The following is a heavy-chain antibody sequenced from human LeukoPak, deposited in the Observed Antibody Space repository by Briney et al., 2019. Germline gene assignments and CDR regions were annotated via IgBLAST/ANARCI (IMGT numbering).Heavy chain of an antibody. V-gene: IGHV3-30*03. J-gene: IGHJ6*02. CDR1: GFTFSSYG. Sequence: GRSLRLSCAASGFTFSSYGMHWVRQAPGKGLEWVAVISYDGSNKYYADSVKGRFTISRDNSKNTLYLQMNSLRAEDTAVYYCARDRRYYGSGSYYQSHGMDVWGQGTTVTVSS. CDR2: ISYDGSNK. D-gene: IGHD3-10*01. CDR3: ARDRRYYGSGSYYQSHGMDV.